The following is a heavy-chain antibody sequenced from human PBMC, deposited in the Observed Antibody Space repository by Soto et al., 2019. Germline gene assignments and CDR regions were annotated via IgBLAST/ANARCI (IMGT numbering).Heavy chain of an antibody. CDR3: ASKLWFGSDGFDP. CDR1: GGSFSGYY. V-gene: IGHV4-34*01. Sequence: QVQLQQWGAGLLKPSETLSLTCGVYGGSFSGYYWSWIRQPPGKGLEWIGEINHSGSTNYIPSLKSRVTISVDTSNNQFSLKLSSVTAADTAVYYCASKLWFGSDGFDPWGQGTLVTVSS. J-gene: IGHJ5*02. CDR2: INHSGST. D-gene: IGHD3-10*01.